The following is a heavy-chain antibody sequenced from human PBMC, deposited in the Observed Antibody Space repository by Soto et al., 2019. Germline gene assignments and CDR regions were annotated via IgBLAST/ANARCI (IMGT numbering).Heavy chain of an antibody. J-gene: IGHJ6*02. V-gene: IGHV1-2*04. Sequence: QVQLVQSGAEVKKPGASVKVSCKASGYSFTDYHIHWVRQAPGQGLEWLGRINPKSGGTSTAQKFQGWVTMTTDTSIRTGSMELTRLTSDATAIYYCARGDSTDCSNGVCSFFYNHDMDLWGQGTTVTVSS. CDR2: INPKSGGT. CDR3: ARGDSTDCSNGVCSFFYNHDMDL. D-gene: IGHD2-8*01. CDR1: GYSFTDYH.